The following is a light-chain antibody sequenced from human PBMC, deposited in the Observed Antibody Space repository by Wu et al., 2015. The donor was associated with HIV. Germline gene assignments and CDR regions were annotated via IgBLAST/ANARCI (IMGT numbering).Light chain of an antibody. V-gene: IGKV3-20*01. CDR2: GAS. CDR3: QQYGSSPIT. Sequence: EIVLTQSPGTLSLSPGERAILSCRASQSVSSNYLAWYQQKPGQPPRLLIYGASTRATGIPDRFSGSGSGTDFTLTISRLDPEDFAVYFCQQYGSSPITFGPGTRL. CDR1: QSVSSNY. J-gene: IGKJ5*01.